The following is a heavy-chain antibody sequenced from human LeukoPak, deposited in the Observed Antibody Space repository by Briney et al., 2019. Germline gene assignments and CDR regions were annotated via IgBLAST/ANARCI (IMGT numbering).Heavy chain of an antibody. CDR2: ISYDGSNK. CDR3: AKVGLATAGGDAFDI. J-gene: IGHJ3*02. Sequence: AGGSLRLSCAASGFTFSSYGMHWVRQAPGKGLEWVAVISYDGSNKYYADSVKGRFTISRDNSKNTLYLQMNSLRAEDTAVYYCAKVGLATAGGDAFDIWGQGTMVTVSP. CDR1: GFTFSSYG. D-gene: IGHD5-12*01. V-gene: IGHV3-30*18.